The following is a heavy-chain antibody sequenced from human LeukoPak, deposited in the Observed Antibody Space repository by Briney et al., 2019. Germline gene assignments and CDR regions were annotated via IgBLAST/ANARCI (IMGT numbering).Heavy chain of an antibody. D-gene: IGHD6-13*01. CDR3: ARDWVAAGGDYMDV. J-gene: IGHJ6*03. Sequence: PSETLSLTCAVYGGSFSGYYWSWIRQPPGKGLEWIGEINHSGSTNYNPSLKSRVTISVDTSKNQFSLKLSSVTAADTAVYYCARDWVAAGGDYMDVWGKGTTVTISS. CDR1: GGSFSGYY. CDR2: INHSGST. V-gene: IGHV4-34*01.